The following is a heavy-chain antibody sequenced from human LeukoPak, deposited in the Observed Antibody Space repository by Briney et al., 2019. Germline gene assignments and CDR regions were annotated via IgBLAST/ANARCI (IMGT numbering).Heavy chain of an antibody. CDR2: IYYSGST. Sequence: PSETLSLTCTVSGGSISSGGYYWSWIRQHPGKSLEWIGYIYYSGSTYYNPSLKSRVTISVDTSKNQFSLKLSSVTAADTAVYYCARDQMYGDHGYYYGMDVWGQGTTVTVSS. CDR3: ARDQMYGDHGYYYGMDV. J-gene: IGHJ6*02. CDR1: GGSISSGGYY. D-gene: IGHD4-17*01. V-gene: IGHV4-31*03.